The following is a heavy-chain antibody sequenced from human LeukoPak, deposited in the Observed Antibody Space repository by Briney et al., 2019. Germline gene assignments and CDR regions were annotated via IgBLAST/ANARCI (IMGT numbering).Heavy chain of an antibody. CDR1: GFTVSSNY. D-gene: IGHD2-2*01. V-gene: IGHV3-66*02. CDR3: AREHQLLYLDY. CDR2: IYSGGST. Sequence: GGSLRLSXAASGFTVSSNYMSWVRQAPGKGLEWVSVIYSGGSTYYADSVKGRITISRDNSKNTLYLQMNSLRAEDTAVYYCAREHQLLYLDYWGQGTLVTVSS. J-gene: IGHJ4*02.